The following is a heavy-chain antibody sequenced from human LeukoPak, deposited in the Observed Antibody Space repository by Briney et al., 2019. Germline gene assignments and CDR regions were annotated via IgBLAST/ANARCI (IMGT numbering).Heavy chain of an antibody. CDR1: DGSISSYY. CDR2: IYYSGST. Sequence: SETLSLTCTVSDGSISSYYWSWIRQPPGKGLEWIGYIYYSGSTNYNPSLKSRVTISVDTSKNQFSLKLSSVTAADTAVYYCARIAVAGTVHFDYWGQGTLVTVSS. CDR3: ARIAVAGTVHFDY. D-gene: IGHD6-19*01. V-gene: IGHV4-59*01. J-gene: IGHJ4*02.